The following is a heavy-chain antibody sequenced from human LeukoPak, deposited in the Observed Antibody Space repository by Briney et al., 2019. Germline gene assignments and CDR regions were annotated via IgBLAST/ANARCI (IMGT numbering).Heavy chain of an antibody. D-gene: IGHD2-15*01. CDR1: GFTFDDYA. J-gene: IGHJ6*02. V-gene: IGHV3-9*01. CDR3: ARVTDLGYCSGGSCSFDYGMDV. CDR2: ISWNSGSI. Sequence: GGSLRLSCAASGFTFDDYAMHWVRQAPGKGLEWVSGISWNSGSIGYADSVKGRFTISRDNAKNSLYLQMNSLRAEDTAVYYCARVTDLGYCSGGSCSFDYGMDVWGQGTTVTVSS.